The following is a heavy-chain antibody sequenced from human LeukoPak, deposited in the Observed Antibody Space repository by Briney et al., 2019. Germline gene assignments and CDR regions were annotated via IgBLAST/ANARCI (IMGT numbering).Heavy chain of an antibody. CDR1: GGSFRGYY. CDR3: ARGDSYYYDSSGYLVWDY. Sequence: PSETLSLTCAVYGGSFRGYYWRWIRQPPGKGLEWIGEINHSGSTNYNPSLKSRVTISVDTSKNQFSLKLSSVTAADTAVYYCARGDSYYYDSSGYLVWDYWGQGTLVTVSS. J-gene: IGHJ4*02. V-gene: IGHV4-34*01. CDR2: INHSGST. D-gene: IGHD3-22*01.